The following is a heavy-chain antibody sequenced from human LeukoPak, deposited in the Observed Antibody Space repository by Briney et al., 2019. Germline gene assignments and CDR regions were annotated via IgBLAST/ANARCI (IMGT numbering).Heavy chain of an antibody. CDR1: GFTFSSYG. V-gene: IGHV3-30*02. D-gene: IGHD6-13*01. CDR2: ISYDGSKK. CDR3: AKDFSTSWASFDY. Sequence: GGSLRLSCAASGFTFSSYGMHWVRQAPGKGLEWMAFISYDGSKKYYADSVKGRFTVSRDNSKTTLFLQMDSLRTEDTAVYYCAKDFSTSWASFDYWGQGTLVTVSS. J-gene: IGHJ4*02.